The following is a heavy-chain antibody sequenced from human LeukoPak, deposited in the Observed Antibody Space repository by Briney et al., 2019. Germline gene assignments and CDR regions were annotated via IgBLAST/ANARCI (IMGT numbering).Heavy chain of an antibody. CDR3: ARVGSGYDFFDY. J-gene: IGHJ4*02. CDR1: GASISTSAYY. D-gene: IGHD3/OR15-3a*01. CDR2: VYSSGST. Sequence: SETLSLTCAVSGASISTSAYYWGWIRQPPGKGLEWLGRVYSSGSTKYNPSLESRVTMSVDTSKNQFSLKLNFVTAADTAVYYCARVGSGYDFFDYWGQGTLVTVSS. V-gene: IGHV4-61*05.